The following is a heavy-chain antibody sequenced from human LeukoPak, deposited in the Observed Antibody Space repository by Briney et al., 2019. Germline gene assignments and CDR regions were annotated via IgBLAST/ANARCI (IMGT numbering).Heavy chain of an antibody. D-gene: IGHD6-6*01. V-gene: IGHV3-30*02. CDR2: IRYDGSNK. J-gene: IGHJ3*02. Sequence: PGGSLRLSCAASGFTFSSYGMNWVRQAPGKGLEWVAFIRYDGSNKYYADSVKGRFTISRDNSKNTLYLQMNSLRAEDTAVYYCAKLSYSSSSYAFDIWGQGTMVTVSS. CDR1: GFTFSSYG. CDR3: AKLSYSSSSYAFDI.